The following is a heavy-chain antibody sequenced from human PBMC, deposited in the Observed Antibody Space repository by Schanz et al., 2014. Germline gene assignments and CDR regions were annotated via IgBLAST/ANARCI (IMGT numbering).Heavy chain of an antibody. CDR2: IKQDGREA. CDR1: GFTFSAHW. CDR3: AMLDSTGEVH. D-gene: IGHD4-17*01. Sequence: EVQLVESGGGLVQPGGSLRLSCAASGFTFSAHWMSWVRQAPGKGLEWVAMIKQDGREAYYVVSVVGRFTISSDKARNSLQLQMNSLRTEDTATYYCAMLDSTGEVHWGQGTLVTVSS. J-gene: IGHJ4*02. V-gene: IGHV3-7*01.